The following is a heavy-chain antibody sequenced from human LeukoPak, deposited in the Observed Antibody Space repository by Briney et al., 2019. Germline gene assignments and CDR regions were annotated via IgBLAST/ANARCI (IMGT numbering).Heavy chain of an antibody. CDR2: ISAYNGST. D-gene: IGHD3-22*01. Sequence: RASVKVSCKASGYTFRSYGISWVRQAPGQGLEWMGWISAYNGSTKYAQKVQGRVTMTTDTSKSTAYMEMRSLRSDDTAVYYCAREGYYDTSGYSQVSYYYSGMDVWGQGTTVTVSS. CDR1: GYTFRSYG. CDR3: AREGYYDTSGYSQVSYYYSGMDV. J-gene: IGHJ6*02. V-gene: IGHV1-18*01.